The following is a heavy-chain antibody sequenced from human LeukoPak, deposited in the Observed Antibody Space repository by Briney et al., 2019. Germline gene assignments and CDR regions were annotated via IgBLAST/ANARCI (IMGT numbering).Heavy chain of an antibody. J-gene: IGHJ4*02. Sequence: GGSLRLSCSASGFTFSTYPMHWVRQAPGKGLQYVSSITTDGSNTFYADSVKGRFTISRDNSKNTLYLQMSGLGADDTAVYYCVKRSGTSYYYDYWGQGTLVT. V-gene: IGHV3-64D*08. CDR3: VKRSGTSYYYDY. CDR1: GFTFSTYP. D-gene: IGHD3-10*01. CDR2: ITTDGSNT.